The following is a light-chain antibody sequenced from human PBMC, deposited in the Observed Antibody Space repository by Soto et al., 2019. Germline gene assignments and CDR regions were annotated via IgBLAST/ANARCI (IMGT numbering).Light chain of an antibody. CDR3: QQYGSSPWT. CDR1: QSVSSTN. CDR2: GTS. V-gene: IGKV3-20*01. J-gene: IGKJ1*01. Sequence: EIVLTQSPGTLSLSPGERATLSCRASQSVSSTNLAWYQQKPNQAPRLLFYGTSSRATGIPDRFSVSGSGTDFTLAISRPEPQDLAVYYCQQYGSSPWTFGQGTKVESK.